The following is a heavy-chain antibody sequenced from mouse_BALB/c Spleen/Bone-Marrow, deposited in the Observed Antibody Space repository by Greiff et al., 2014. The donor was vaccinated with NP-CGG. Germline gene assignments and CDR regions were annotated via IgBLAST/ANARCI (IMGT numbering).Heavy chain of an antibody. D-gene: IGHD1-1*01. Sequence: DVHLVESGAELVKPGASVKLSCTASGFNIKDTYMRWVKQRPEQGLEWIGRIDPANGNTKYGPKFQGKATITADTSSNTAYLQLSSLTSEDTAVYYCASYYYGHYFDYWGQGTTLTVSS. CDR3: ASYYYGHYFDY. CDR2: IDPANGNT. CDR1: GFNIKDTY. V-gene: IGHV14-3*02. J-gene: IGHJ2*01.